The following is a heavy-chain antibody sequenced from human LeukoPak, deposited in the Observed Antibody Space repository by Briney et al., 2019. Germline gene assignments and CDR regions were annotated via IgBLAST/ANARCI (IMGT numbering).Heavy chain of an antibody. CDR2: IYSGGST. V-gene: IGHV3-53*01. CDR1: GFTVSSNY. J-gene: IGHJ4*02. Sequence: QPGGSLRLSCAASGFTVSSNYMSWDRQAPGKGLEWLSVIYSGGSTYYADSVKGRFTISRDNSKNTLFLQMNSLRAEDTAVYYCAGRYSSGWYAYWGQGTLVTVSS. CDR3: AGRYSSGWYAY. D-gene: IGHD6-13*01.